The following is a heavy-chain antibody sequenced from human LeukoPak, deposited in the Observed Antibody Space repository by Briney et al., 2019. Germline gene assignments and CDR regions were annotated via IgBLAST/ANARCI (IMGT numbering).Heavy chain of an antibody. J-gene: IGHJ6*02. CDR2: IYYSGST. CDR3: ARAIAAAGMDV. V-gene: IGHV4-59*01. D-gene: IGHD6-13*01. Sequence: SETLSLTCTVSGGSISSYYWSWIRQPPGKGLEWIGYIYYSGSTNYNPSLKSRVTISVDTSKNQFSLKLSSVTAADTAVYCCARAIAAAGMDVWGQGTTVTVSS. CDR1: GGSISSYY.